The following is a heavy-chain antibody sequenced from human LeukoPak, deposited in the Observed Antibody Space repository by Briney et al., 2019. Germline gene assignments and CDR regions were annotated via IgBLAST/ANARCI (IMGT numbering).Heavy chain of an antibody. CDR2: IYYSGST. J-gene: IGHJ2*01. Sequence: PSETLSLTCTVSGGSISSYYRSWIRQPPGKGLEWIGYIYYSGSTNYNPSLKSRVTIPIDTSKNLFSLKLSSVTAADTAVYSCARGGSGWDWYFDLWGRGTLVTVSS. D-gene: IGHD6-19*01. CDR1: GGSISSYY. CDR3: ARGGSGWDWYFDL. V-gene: IGHV4-59*01.